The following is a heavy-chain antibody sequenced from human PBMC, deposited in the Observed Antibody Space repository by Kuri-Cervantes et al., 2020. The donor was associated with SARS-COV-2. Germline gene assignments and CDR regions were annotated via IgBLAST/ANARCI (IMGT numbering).Heavy chain of an antibody. V-gene: IGHV3-48*01. CDR3: ARDGTVGY. CDR2: ISSSSSTI. J-gene: IGHJ4*02. D-gene: IGHD4-23*01. CDR1: GFTFSSYA. Sequence: GESLKISCAASGFTFSSYAMSWVRQAPGKGLEWVSYISSSSSTIYYADSVKGRFTISRDNAKNSLYLQMNSLRAEDTAMYYCARDGTVGYWGQGTLVTVSS.